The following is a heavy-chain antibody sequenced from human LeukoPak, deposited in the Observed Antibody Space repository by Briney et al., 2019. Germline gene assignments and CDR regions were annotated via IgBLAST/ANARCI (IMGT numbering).Heavy chain of an antibody. Sequence: SETLSLTCTVCGGSISSHYWSWIRQPPGKGLEWIGYIYYSGSTNYNPSLKSRVTISVDTSNNQFSLKLSSVTAADTAVYYCARYYYDSSGYYIDGHFDYWGQGTLVTVSS. CDR2: IYYSGST. CDR1: GGSISSHY. J-gene: IGHJ4*02. CDR3: ARYYYDSSGYYIDGHFDY. V-gene: IGHV4-59*11. D-gene: IGHD3-22*01.